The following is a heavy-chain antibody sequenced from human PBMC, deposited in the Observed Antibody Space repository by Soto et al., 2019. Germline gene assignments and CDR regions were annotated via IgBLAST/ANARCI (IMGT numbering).Heavy chain of an antibody. V-gene: IGHV5-51*01. CDR2: IYPGDSDT. Sequence: PGESLKISCMGSGYKVSTWHNFTSYWIAWVRQMPGEGLEWMGIIYPGDSDTRYSPSFQGQVTISADKSISTAYLQWSSLKASDTAMYYCARRRNPGIAAAGDAFDIWGQGTMVTVSS. J-gene: IGHJ3*02. CDR3: ARRRNPGIAAAGDAFDI. D-gene: IGHD6-13*01. CDR1: GYKVSTWHNFTSYW.